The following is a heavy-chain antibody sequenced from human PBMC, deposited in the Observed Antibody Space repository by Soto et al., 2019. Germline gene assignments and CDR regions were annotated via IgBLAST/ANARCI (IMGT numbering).Heavy chain of an antibody. CDR3: VRSGTSSGRFSDY. Sequence: GESLKISCEGSGYSLTTHWIGWVRQMPGEGLEWMGVIYPSDSDIRYSPSFQGKVTISADKSITTAYLQWSSLKAADTAMYYCVRSGTSSGRFSDYWGQGTLVTVSS. V-gene: IGHV5-51*01. D-gene: IGHD2-15*01. CDR1: GYSLTTHW. J-gene: IGHJ4*02. CDR2: IYPSDSDI.